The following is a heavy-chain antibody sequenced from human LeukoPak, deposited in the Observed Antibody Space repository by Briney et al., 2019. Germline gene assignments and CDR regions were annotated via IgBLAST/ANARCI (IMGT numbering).Heavy chain of an antibody. Sequence: NPSETLSLTGAVYGGSFSDYYWSWIRQPPRKGLEWIGEINHSGSTNYNPSLKSRVTISVDTSKNQFSLKLSSVTAADTAVYYCARGPLARTRRYRYMDVWGKGTTVTVSS. CDR3: ARGPLARTRRYRYMDV. CDR1: GGSFSDYY. CDR2: INHSGST. D-gene: IGHD1-1*01. J-gene: IGHJ6*03. V-gene: IGHV4-34*01.